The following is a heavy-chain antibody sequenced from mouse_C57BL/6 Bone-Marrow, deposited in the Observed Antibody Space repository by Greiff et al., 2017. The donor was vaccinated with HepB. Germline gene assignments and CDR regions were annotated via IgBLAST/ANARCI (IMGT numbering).Heavy chain of an antibody. D-gene: IGHD1-1*01. V-gene: IGHV2-9-1*01. CDR2: IWTGGGT. Sequence: QVQLQQSGPGLVAPSQSLSITCTVSGFSLTSYAISWVRQPPGKGLEWLGVIWTGGGTNYNSALKSRLSISKDNSKSQVFLKMNSLQTDDTARYYCARVPAVVAMDYFDYWGQGTTLTVSS. J-gene: IGHJ2*01. CDR1: GFSLTSYA. CDR3: ARVPAVVAMDYFDY.